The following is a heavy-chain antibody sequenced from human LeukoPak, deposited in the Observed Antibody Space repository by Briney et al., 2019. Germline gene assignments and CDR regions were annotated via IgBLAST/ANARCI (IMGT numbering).Heavy chain of an antibody. CDR2: IKSKTDGGTT. V-gene: IGHV3-15*01. J-gene: IGHJ5*02. CDR3: ARDNRYSIFNWFDP. D-gene: IGHD6-13*01. Sequence: GGSLRLSCAASGFTFSNAWMSWVRQAPGKGLEWVGRIKSKTDGGTTDYAAPVKGRFTISRDDSKNTLYLQMNSLKTEDTAVYYCARDNRYSIFNWFDPWGQGTLVTVSS. CDR1: GFTFSNAW.